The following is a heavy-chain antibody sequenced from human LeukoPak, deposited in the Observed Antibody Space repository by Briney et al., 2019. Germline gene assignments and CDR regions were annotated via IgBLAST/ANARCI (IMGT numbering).Heavy chain of an antibody. V-gene: IGHV1-46*01. CDR2: INPSGGST. J-gene: IGHJ6*02. Sequence: ASVKVSCKASGYTFTSYYMHWVRQAPGQGLEWMGIINPSGGSTSYAQKFQGRVTMTRDTSTSTVYMELSSLRSADTAVYYCASCMVRGVIYYYGMDVWGQGTTVTVSS. CDR1: GYTFTSYY. CDR3: ASCMVRGVIYYYGMDV. D-gene: IGHD3-10*01.